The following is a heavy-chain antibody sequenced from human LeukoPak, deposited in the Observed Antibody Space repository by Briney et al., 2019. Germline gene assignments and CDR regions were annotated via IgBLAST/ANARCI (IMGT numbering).Heavy chain of an antibody. CDR1: GYTFSSYG. CDR3: AREAARPPHYYYYYYMDV. V-gene: IGHV1-18*04. CDR2: ISAYNGYT. D-gene: IGHD6-6*01. Sequence: GASVKVSCKASGYTFSSYGLSWVRQAPGQGLEWMGWISAYNGYTRYAQKVQGRVTMTTDTSTSTAYMELRSLRSDDTAVYYCAREAARPPHYYYYYYMDVWGKGTTVTVSS. J-gene: IGHJ6*03.